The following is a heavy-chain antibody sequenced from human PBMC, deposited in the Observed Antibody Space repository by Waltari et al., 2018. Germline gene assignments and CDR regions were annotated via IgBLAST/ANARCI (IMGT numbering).Heavy chain of an antibody. Sequence: QVTLKESGPALVKPTQPLTLTCTFSGFSLSTSGMRVSWIRQPPGQALEWLARIDWDDDKFYSTSLKTRLTISKDTSKNQVVLTMTNMDPVDTATYYCARMRVEAAGTSPYFDYWGQGTLVTVSS. J-gene: IGHJ4*02. V-gene: IGHV2-70*04. CDR2: IDWDDDK. CDR1: GFSLSTSGMR. D-gene: IGHD6-13*01. CDR3: ARMRVEAAGTSPYFDY.